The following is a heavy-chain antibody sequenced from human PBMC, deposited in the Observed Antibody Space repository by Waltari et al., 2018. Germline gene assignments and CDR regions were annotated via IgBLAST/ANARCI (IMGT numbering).Heavy chain of an antibody. D-gene: IGHD3-10*01. CDR1: GYTFTSYA. CDR3: ARRLPYGSGNLDY. J-gene: IGHJ4*02. CDR2: INTNTGNP. V-gene: IGHV7-4-1*02. Sequence: QVQLVQSGSELKKHGGSVKVSCKASGYTFTSYAMNWVRQAPGKGLGWSGWINTNTGNPTYAQGFTGRFVFSLDPSVSTAYLQISSLKAEDTAVYYCARRLPYGSGNLDYWGQGTLVTVSS.